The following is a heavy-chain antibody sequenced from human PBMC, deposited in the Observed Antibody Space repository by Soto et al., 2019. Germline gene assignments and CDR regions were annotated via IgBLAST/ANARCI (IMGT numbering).Heavy chain of an antibody. V-gene: IGHV1-18*01. CDR3: ARAFFYQGSDSRGYSFDAFDF. J-gene: IGHJ3*01. CDR1: GYTFTSSG. D-gene: IGHD3-22*01. CDR2: ISAHTGSS. Sequence: QVQLVQSGAEVKKPGASVKVSCKASGYTFTSSGMSWVRQAPGQGLEWMGWISAHTGSSEYAQRFQSRVTMTTDRSTSTAYMELRSLRSDATAVYYCARAFFYQGSDSRGYSFDAFDFWGPGTLVTVSS.